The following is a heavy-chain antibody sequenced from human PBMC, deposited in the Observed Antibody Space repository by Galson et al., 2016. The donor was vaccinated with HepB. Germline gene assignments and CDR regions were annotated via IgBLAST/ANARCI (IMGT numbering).Heavy chain of an antibody. CDR2: IWYDEINK. V-gene: IGHV3-33*01. Sequence: SLRLSCAASGFTFSSYGMHWVRQAPGKGLEWVAFIWYDEINKYYADSVKGRFTISRDNSKNTLYLQMNSLRAEDTAVYYCASDGSTSSWYYFDYWGQGTLVTVSS. J-gene: IGHJ4*02. D-gene: IGHD6-13*01. CDR1: GFTFSSYG. CDR3: ASDGSTSSWYYFDY.